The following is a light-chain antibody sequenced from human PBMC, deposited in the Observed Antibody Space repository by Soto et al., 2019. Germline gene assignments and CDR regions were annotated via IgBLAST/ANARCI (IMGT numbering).Light chain of an antibody. CDR3: QQYGSSPT. Sequence: EIGLTQSPGTLSLSPGERATLSCRASQSGSSSYLAWYKQKPGQAPRLLIYGAYTRATGIPDRFSGSGSENDFTLTITRMEPEHLPVYYCQQYGSSPTFGQGTKVDIK. J-gene: IGKJ1*01. CDR1: QSGSSSY. V-gene: IGKV3-20*01. CDR2: GAY.